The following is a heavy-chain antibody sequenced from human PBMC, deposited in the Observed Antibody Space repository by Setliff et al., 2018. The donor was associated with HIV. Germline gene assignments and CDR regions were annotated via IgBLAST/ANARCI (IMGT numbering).Heavy chain of an antibody. Sequence: SLRLSCTGSGFTFNTYAMYWVRQAPGKGLECVAGITWDGEMTAYAESTKGRFTISRDDAMNSLYLEMNSLTIDDTAFYYCAKGGTMTGRDHYYMDVWGKGTTVTVSS. CDR1: GFTFNTYA. D-gene: IGHD3-9*01. V-gene: IGHV3-9*01. J-gene: IGHJ6*03. CDR3: AKGGTMTGRDHYYMDV. CDR2: ITWDGEMT.